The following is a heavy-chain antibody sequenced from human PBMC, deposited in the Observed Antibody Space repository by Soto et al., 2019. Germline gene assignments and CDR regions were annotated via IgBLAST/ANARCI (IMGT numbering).Heavy chain of an antibody. CDR1: GGSIRSSSHY. D-gene: IGHD3-16*01. Sequence: SETLSLTCSVSGGSIRSSSHYWAWIRQPPGKGLEWVAYMYYTGSTYYNPSLKSRVTISVDTTKNQFSLKLSSVTAADTAVYFCARLAYTSSWYNWFDSWCQGALVT. CDR2: MYYTGST. CDR3: ARLAYTSSWYNWFDS. V-gene: IGHV4-39*01. J-gene: IGHJ5*01.